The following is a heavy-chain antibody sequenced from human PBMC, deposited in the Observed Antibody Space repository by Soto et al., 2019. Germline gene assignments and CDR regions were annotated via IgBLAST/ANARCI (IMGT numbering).Heavy chain of an antibody. CDR1: GFSLTTSGVG. J-gene: IGHJ4*02. CDR2: IYWDDDK. D-gene: IGHD3-3*01. V-gene: IGHV2-5*02. Sequence: QITLNESGPTQVKPRQTLTLTCTFSGFSLTTSGVGVGWIRQSPGKAPEWLALIYWDDDKRYSPSLKSRLTITKDTSKNQVVLKIADLEPADTATYYCAHRVLRTVFGLVTTTAIYFDFWGQGTPVAVSS. CDR3: AHRVLRTVFGLVTTTAIYFDF.